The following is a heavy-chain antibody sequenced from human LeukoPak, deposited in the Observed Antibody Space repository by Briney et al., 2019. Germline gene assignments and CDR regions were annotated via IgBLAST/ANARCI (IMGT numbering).Heavy chain of an antibody. D-gene: IGHD2-2*02. CDR3: ARRGCSSTSCYRRDTGLDY. V-gene: IGHV4-59*08. CDR2: IYYSGST. J-gene: IGHJ4*02. Sequence: SETLSLTCTVSGGSISSYYWSWIRQPPGKGLEWIGYIYYSGSTNYNPSLKSRVTISVDTSKNQFSLKLSSVTAADTAVYYCARRGCSSTSCYRRDTGLDYWGQGTLVTVSS. CDR1: GGSISSYY.